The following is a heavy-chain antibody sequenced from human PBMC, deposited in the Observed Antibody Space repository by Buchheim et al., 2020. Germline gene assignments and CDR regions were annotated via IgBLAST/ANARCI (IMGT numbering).Heavy chain of an antibody. CDR2: IYYSGST. D-gene: IGHD6-19*01. J-gene: IGHJ4*02. Sequence: QVQLQESGPGLVKPSETLSLTCTVSGGSVSSGSYYWSWIRQPPGKGLEWIVHIYYSGSTNYNPSLKSRVTISVDTSKNQFSLELSSVSAADTAVYYCARASAVAGVIDYWGQGTL. CDR1: GGSVSSGSYY. V-gene: IGHV4-61*01. CDR3: ARASAVAGVIDY.